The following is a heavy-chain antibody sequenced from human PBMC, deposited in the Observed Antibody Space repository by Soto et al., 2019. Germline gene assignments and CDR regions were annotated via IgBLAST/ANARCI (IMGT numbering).Heavy chain of an antibody. Sequence: GGSLRLSCAASGFTFDDYAMHWVHQAPGKGLEWVSLISGDGGSTYYADSVKGRFTISRDNSKNSLYLQMNSLRTEDTALYYCAKDIGYYYGSGSFDYWGQGTLVTVSS. D-gene: IGHD3-10*01. V-gene: IGHV3-43*02. CDR2: ISGDGGST. J-gene: IGHJ4*02. CDR3: AKDIGYYYGSGSFDY. CDR1: GFTFDDYA.